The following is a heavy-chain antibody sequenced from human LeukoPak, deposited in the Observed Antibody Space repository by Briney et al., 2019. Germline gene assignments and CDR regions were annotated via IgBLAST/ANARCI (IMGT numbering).Heavy chain of an antibody. D-gene: IGHD2-15*01. Sequence: SETLSLTCTVSGGYISSYYWSWIRQPPGKGLEWIGYIYYSGSTNYNPSLKSRVTISMDTSKNQFSLKLSSVTAADTAVYYCAGGLTRWHHTPDGFDVWGQGTRVTVSS. V-gene: IGHV4-59*12. CDR2: IYYSGST. CDR1: GGYISSYY. CDR3: AGGLTRWHHTPDGFDV. J-gene: IGHJ3*01.